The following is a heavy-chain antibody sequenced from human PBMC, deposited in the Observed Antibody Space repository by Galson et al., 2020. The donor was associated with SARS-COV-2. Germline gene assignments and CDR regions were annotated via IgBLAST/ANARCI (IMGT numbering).Heavy chain of an antibody. CDR3: ARLCSGGSCSVDF. J-gene: IGHJ4*02. Sequence: ETSETLSLTCAVYSGSFSGYYWSWIRQPPGKGLEWIGEINHSGSTNYNPSLKSRVTMSVDTSKNQFSLKLTSVTAADTAVYYCARLCSGGSCSVDFWGQGTLVIVSS. V-gene: IGHV4-34*01. CDR1: SGSFSGYY. D-gene: IGHD2-15*01. CDR2: INHSGST.